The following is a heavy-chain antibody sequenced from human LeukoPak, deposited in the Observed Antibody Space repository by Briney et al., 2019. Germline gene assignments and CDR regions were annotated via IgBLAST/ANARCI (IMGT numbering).Heavy chain of an antibody. CDR2: IYHSGST. Sequence: ASETLSLTCAVSGGSISSGGYSWSWIRQPPGKGLEWIGYIYHSGSTYYNPSLKSRVTISVDTSKNQFSLKLSSVTAADTAVYYCARYNNPGYSSLKWFDPWGQGTLVTVSS. V-gene: IGHV4-30-2*02. D-gene: IGHD6-13*01. CDR1: GGSISSGGYS. J-gene: IGHJ5*02. CDR3: ARYNNPGYSSLKWFDP.